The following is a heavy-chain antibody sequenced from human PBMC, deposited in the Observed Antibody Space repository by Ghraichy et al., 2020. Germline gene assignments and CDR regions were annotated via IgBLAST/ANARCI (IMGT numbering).Heavy chain of an antibody. CDR3: ARGGSITIFGLYYYGMDV. CDR2: INHSGST. Sequence: ESLNISCAVYGGSFSGYYWSWIRQPPGKGLEWIGEINHSGSTNYNPSLKSRVTISVDTSKNQFSLKLSSVTAADTAVYYCARGGSITIFGLYYYGMDVWGQGTTVTVSS. J-gene: IGHJ6*02. V-gene: IGHV4-34*01. D-gene: IGHD3-3*01. CDR1: GGSFSGYY.